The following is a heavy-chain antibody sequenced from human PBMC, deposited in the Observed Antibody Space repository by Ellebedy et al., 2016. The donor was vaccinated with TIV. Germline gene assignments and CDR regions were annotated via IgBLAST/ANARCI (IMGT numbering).Heavy chain of an antibody. CDR2: ISAYNGNT. CDR1: GYTFTSYG. CDR3: ARDQSVGSSGYYYSPWWFDP. D-gene: IGHD3-22*01. V-gene: IGHV1-18*01. Sequence: ASVKVSXKASGYTFTSYGISWVRQAPGQGLEWMGWISAYNGNTNYAQKLQGRVTMTTDTSTSTAYMELRSLRSDDTAVYYCARDQSVGSSGYYYSPWWFDPWGQGTLVTVSS. J-gene: IGHJ5*02.